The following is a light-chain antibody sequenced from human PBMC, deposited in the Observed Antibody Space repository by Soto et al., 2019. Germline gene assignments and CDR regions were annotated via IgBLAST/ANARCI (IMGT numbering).Light chain of an antibody. CDR3: QSYDSSLSGYV. CDR1: SSNIGAGYD. Sequence: QSVLTQPPSVSGAPGQRVTISCTGSSSNIGAGYDVHWYQQLPGTAPKLLIYGNSNRPSGVPDRFSGSKSGTSASLAITGLEAEDEADYYCQSYDSSLSGYVFCTGTKLTVL. V-gene: IGLV1-40*01. CDR2: GNS. J-gene: IGLJ1*01.